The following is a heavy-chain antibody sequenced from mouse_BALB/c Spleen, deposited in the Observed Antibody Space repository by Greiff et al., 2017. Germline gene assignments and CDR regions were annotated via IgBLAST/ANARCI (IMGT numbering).Heavy chain of an antibody. V-gene: IGHV5-6-4*01. CDR3: TREGSDAWFAY. CDR2: ISSGGSYT. CDR1: GFTFSSYT. D-gene: IGHD2-13*01. J-gene: IGHJ3*01. Sequence: EVQLVESGGGLVKPGGSLKLSCAASGFTFSSYTMSWVRQTPEKRLEWVATISSGGSYTYYPDSVKGRFTISRDNAKNTLYLQMSSLKSEDTAMYYCTREGSDAWFAYWGQGTLVTVSA.